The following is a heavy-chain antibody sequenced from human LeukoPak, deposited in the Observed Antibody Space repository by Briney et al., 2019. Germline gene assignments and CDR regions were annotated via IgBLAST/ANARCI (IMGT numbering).Heavy chain of an antibody. J-gene: IGHJ4*02. Sequence: ASVMVSCKASGYSFTANYFHWVRQAPGQGPEWMGWLNPNSGGAKYAQRFQGRVTMTRDTSISTVYMELSSLRSDDTAVYYCARGFGSSWFDYWGQGKLVTVSS. V-gene: IGHV1-2*02. D-gene: IGHD6-13*01. CDR3: ARGFGSSWFDY. CDR1: GYSFTANY. CDR2: LNPNSGGA.